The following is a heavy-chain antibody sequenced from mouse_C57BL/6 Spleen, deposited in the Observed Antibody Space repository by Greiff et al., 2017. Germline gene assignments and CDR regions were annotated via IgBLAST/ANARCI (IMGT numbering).Heavy chain of an antibody. CDR3: ARSADYDSHFDY. CDR2: IYPGDGDP. J-gene: IGHJ2*01. D-gene: IGHD2-4*01. CDR1: GYAFSSYW. Sequence: QVQLQQSGAELVKPGASVKISCKASGYAFSSYWMNWVKQRPGKGLEWIGQIYPGDGDPNYNGKFKGKATLTADKSSSTAYMQPRSLASEDSAVYFCARSADYDSHFDYWGQGTTLTVSS. V-gene: IGHV1-80*01.